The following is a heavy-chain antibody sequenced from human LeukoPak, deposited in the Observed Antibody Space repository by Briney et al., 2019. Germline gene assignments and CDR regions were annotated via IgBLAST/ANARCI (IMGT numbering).Heavy chain of an antibody. V-gene: IGHV3-23*01. D-gene: IGHD2-2*02. Sequence: GGSLRLSCAASGFTFSSYAMSWVRQAPGKGLEWVSAISGSGGSTYYADSVKGRFTISRDNFKNTLYLQMNSLRAADTAVYYCAKSNGIVVVSAAIPYFDYWGQGTLVTVSS. J-gene: IGHJ4*02. CDR1: GFTFSSYA. CDR3: AKSNGIVVVSAAIPYFDY. CDR2: ISGSGGST.